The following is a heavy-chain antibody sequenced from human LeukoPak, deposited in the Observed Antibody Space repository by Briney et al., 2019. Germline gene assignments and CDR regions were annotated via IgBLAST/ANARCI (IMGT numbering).Heavy chain of an antibody. D-gene: IGHD3-3*01. J-gene: IGHJ3*02. CDR2: IYHSGST. Sequence: PSETLSLTCTVSGYSISSGYYWGWIRQPPGKGLEWIGSIYHSGSTYYNPSLKSRVTISVDKSKNQFSLKLSSVTAADTAVYYCARDFIGGQAAFDIWGHGTMVTVSS. CDR3: ARDFIGGQAAFDI. CDR1: GYSISSGYY. V-gene: IGHV4-38-2*02.